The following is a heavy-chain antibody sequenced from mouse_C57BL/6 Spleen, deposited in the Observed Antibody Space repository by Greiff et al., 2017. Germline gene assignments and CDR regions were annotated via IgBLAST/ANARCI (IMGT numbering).Heavy chain of an antibody. V-gene: IGHV1-61*01. J-gene: IGHJ4*01. CDR1: GYTFTSYW. CDR2: IYPSDSET. CDR3: ARNYGSSFWDY. D-gene: IGHD1-1*01. Sequence: QVQLQQPGAELVRPGSSVKLSCKASGYTFTSYWMDWVKQRPGQGLEWIGNIYPSDSETHYNQKFKDKATLTVDKSSSTAYMQLSSLTSEDSAVYYCARNYGSSFWDYWGQGTSVTVSS.